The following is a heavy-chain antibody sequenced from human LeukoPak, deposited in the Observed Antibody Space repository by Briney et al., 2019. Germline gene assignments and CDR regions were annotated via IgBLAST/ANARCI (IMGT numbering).Heavy chain of an antibody. CDR3: ARGYSNPYYYYYGMDV. D-gene: IGHD4-11*01. Sequence: SETLSLTCAVYGGSFSGYYWSWIRQPPGKGPEWIGEINHSGSTNYNPSLKSRVTISVDTSKNQFSLKLSSVTAADTAVYYCARGYSNPYYYYYGMDVWGQGTTVTVSS. V-gene: IGHV4-34*01. J-gene: IGHJ6*02. CDR1: GGSFSGYY. CDR2: INHSGST.